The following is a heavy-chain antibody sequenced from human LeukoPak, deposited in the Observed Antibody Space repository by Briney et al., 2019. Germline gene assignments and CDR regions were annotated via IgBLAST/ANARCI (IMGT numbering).Heavy chain of an antibody. D-gene: IGHD3-22*01. Sequence: PSETLSLTCAVYGGSFSGYYWSWIRQPPGKGLEWIGEINHSGSTNYNPSLKSRVTISVDTSKNQFSLKLSSVTAADTAVYYCARVPYYYDSSGIHTWGQGTLVTVSS. CDR3: ARVPYYYDSSGIHT. CDR1: GGSFSGYY. V-gene: IGHV4-34*01. CDR2: INHSGST. J-gene: IGHJ5*02.